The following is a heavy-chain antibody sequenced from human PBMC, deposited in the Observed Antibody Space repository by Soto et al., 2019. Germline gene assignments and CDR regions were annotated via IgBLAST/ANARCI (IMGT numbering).Heavy chain of an antibody. CDR2: IYYSGST. J-gene: IGHJ4*02. Sequence: TLSLTCTVSGGSISSGGYYWSWIRQHPGKGLEWIGYIYYSGSTYYNPSLKSRVTISVDTSKNQFSLKLSSVTAADTAVYYCAVVVAATRAFDYWGQGTLVTVSS. CDR1: GGSISSGGYY. D-gene: IGHD2-15*01. V-gene: IGHV4-31*03. CDR3: AVVVAATRAFDY.